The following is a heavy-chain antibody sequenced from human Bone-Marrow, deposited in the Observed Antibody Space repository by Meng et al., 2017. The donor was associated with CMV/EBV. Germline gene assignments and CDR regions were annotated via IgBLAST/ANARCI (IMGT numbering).Heavy chain of an antibody. V-gene: IGHV3-73*01. CDR1: GFTFSGSA. CDR2: IRSKTNNDAT. CDR3: TRHEGGNDIVVVPAAPYYYYYGMDV. J-gene: IGHJ6*02. D-gene: IGHD2-2*01. Sequence: GGSLRLSCAASGFTFSGSAMHWVRQASGKGLEWVGRIRSKTNNDATAYAASVKGRFTISRDDSKNTAYLQMNRLKTEDTAVYYCTRHEGGNDIVVVPAAPYYYYYGMDVWGQGTTATVSS.